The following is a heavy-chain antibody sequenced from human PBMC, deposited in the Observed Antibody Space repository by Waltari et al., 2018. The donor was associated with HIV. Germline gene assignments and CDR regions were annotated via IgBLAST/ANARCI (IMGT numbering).Heavy chain of an antibody. CDR3: ARDDLYRSGLDV. V-gene: IGHV3-48*02. CDR2: IRSRSDS. J-gene: IGHJ6*02. Sequence: EVQLVGSGGGWGQPGGPLGPPLRASVFTVCDYTMHWARHAPGKGLEWISHIRSRSDSYYADSVRGRFTISRDNAKNSLYLQMDSLRDEDTAVYYCARDDLYRSGLDVWGQGTTVTVSS. CDR1: VFTVCDYT. D-gene: IGHD2-8*01.